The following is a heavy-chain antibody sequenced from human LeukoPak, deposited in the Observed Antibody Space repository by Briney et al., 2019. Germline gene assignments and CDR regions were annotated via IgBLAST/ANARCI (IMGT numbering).Heavy chain of an antibody. J-gene: IGHJ3*02. CDR1: GGSISSYY. V-gene: IGHV4-59*01. CDR2: IYYSGST. D-gene: IGHD6-13*01. Sequence: SETLSLTCTVSGGSISSYYWSWIRQPPGKGLEWIGYIYYSGSTNYNPSLQSRVTISVDTSKNQFSLKLSSVTAADTAVYYCARGGIAAAGRAFDIWGQGTMVTVSS. CDR3: ARGGIAAAGRAFDI.